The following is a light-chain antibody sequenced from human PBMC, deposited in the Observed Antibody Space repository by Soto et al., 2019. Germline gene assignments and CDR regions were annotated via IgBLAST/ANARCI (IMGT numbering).Light chain of an antibody. J-gene: IGKJ4*01. CDR2: DAS. CDR1: QDISNY. CDR3: QQYDNLPLT. V-gene: IGKV1-33*01. Sequence: DSQMTPSPSSLSASVEDIVTITGQASQDISNYLNWYQQKPGKAPKLLIYDASNLETGVPSRFSGSGSGTDFTFTISSLQPEDIATYYCQQYDNLPLTFGGGTKV.